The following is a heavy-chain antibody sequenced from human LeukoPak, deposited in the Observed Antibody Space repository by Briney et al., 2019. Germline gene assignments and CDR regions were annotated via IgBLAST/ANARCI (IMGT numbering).Heavy chain of an antibody. D-gene: IGHD2-21*02. Sequence: SETLSLTCTVSGASMSGQHWSWIRQPAGKGLEWIGRIYTSGSTNYNPSLKSRVTMSVDTSKNQFSLKLSSVTAADTAVYYCAREGGDCGGDCGHYYYYYMDVWGKGTTVTVSS. V-gene: IGHV4-4*07. CDR2: IYTSGST. CDR3: AREGGDCGGDCGHYYYYYMDV. CDR1: GASMSGQH. J-gene: IGHJ6*03.